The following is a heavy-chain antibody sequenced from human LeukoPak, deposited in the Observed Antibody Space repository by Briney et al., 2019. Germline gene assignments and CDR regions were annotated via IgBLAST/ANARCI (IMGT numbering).Heavy chain of an antibody. J-gene: IGHJ6*03. CDR3: ARGRDYDSTTYWGDYYMDV. D-gene: IGHD2/OR15-2a*01. CDR1: GGSISSNY. CDR2: IYYSGST. V-gene: IGHV4-59*01. Sequence: SETLSLTCTVSGGSISSNYWSWMRQPPGKGLEWIGYIYYSGSTNTDYNPSLKSRATISVDTSKNQFSLKLSSVTAADTAVYYCARGRDYDSTTYWGDYYMDVWGKGTTVTVSS.